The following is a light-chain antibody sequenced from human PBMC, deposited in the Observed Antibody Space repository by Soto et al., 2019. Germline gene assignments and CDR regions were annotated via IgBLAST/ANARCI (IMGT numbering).Light chain of an antibody. CDR1: QSVDNN. J-gene: IGKJ5*01. CDR3: QQYNDRPPIT. Sequence: EIVMTQSPATLSASPGESATLSFRASQSVDNNVAWYQQKPGQAPRLLIVGSFARATGIPARFSGSGSGSEFTLTISGLQSEDFAVYYCQQYNDRPPITFGQGTRLEIK. CDR2: GSF. V-gene: IGKV3-15*01.